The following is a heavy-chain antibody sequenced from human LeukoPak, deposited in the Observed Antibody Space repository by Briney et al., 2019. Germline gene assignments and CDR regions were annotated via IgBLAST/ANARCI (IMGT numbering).Heavy chain of an antibody. CDR3: ARGQYNWNYPGVFGY. CDR1: GFIFSNYE. V-gene: IGHV3-48*03. Sequence: GGSLRLSCAASGFIFSNYEMNWVRQTPGKGLEWVSYISDHGKSRNYVDSVKGRFAISRDNAKDSLYLQMNSLRAEDTAVYYCARGQYNWNYPGVFGYWGQGTLVTVSS. J-gene: IGHJ4*02. CDR2: ISDHGKSR. D-gene: IGHD1-7*01.